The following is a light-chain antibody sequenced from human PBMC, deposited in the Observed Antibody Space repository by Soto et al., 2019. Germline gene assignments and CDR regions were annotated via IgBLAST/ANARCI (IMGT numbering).Light chain of an antibody. J-gene: IGKJ1*01. V-gene: IGKV3-11*01. CDR1: QSISSY. Sequence: EVVLTQSPDTLSLPPGERATLSCRASQSISSYLAWYQQKPGQAPRLLIYDASSRATGIPARFSGSGSGTDFTLTISSLEPEDFAVYYCQQRINWPPAWAFGQGTKVAIK. CDR2: DAS. CDR3: QQRINWPPAWA.